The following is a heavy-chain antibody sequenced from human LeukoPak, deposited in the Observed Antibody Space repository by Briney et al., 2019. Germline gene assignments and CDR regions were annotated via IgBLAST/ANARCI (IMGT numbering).Heavy chain of an antibody. V-gene: IGHV3-23*01. CDR1: GFTFSSYA. CDR2: ISGSGGST. D-gene: IGHD3-22*01. J-gene: IGHJ3*02. CDR3: ARGGYYDSSGYYYLAFDI. Sequence: GGSLRLSCAASGFTFSSYAMSWVRQAPGKGLEWVSAISGSGGSTYYADSVKGRFTISRDNSKNTLYLQMNSLRAEDTAVYYCARGGYYDSSGYYYLAFDIWGQGTMVTVSS.